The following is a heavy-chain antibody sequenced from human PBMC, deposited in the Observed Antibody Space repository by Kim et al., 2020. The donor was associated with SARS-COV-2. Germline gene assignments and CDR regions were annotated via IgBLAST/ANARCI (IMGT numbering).Heavy chain of an antibody. D-gene: IGHD2-2*01. V-gene: IGHV4-59*01. CDR1: GGSISSYY. Sequence: SETLSLTCTVSGGSISSYYWSWIRQPPGKGLEWIGYIYYSGSTNYNPSLKSRVTISVDTSKNQFSLKLSSVTAADTAVYYCAGASYCSSTSCSSESGAFDIWGQGTMVTVSS. J-gene: IGHJ3*02. CDR2: IYYSGST. CDR3: AGASYCSSTSCSSESGAFDI.